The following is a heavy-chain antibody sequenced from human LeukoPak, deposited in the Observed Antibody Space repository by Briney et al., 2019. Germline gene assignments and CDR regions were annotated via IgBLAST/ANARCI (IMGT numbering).Heavy chain of an antibody. Sequence: ASVTVSCKASGYAFTGYYMHWVRQAPGQGLEWMGWINPNSGGTNYAQKFQGRVTMTRDTSISTAYMELSRLRSDDTAVYYCTRDGGYSGYDSTFFDYWGQGTLVTVSS. CDR3: TRDGGYSGYDSTFFDY. V-gene: IGHV1-2*02. CDR2: INPNSGGT. CDR1: GYAFTGYY. J-gene: IGHJ4*02. D-gene: IGHD5-12*01.